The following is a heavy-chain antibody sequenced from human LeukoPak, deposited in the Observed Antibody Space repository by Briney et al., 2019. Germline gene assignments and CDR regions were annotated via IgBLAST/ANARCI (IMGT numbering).Heavy chain of an antibody. CDR1: GFTFSSYG. D-gene: IGHD6-19*01. V-gene: IGHV3-30*18. J-gene: IGHJ3*02. Sequence: GGSLRLSCAASGFTFSSYGMHWVRQAPGKGLEWVAVISYDGSNKYYADSVKSRFTISRDNSKNTLYLQMNSLRAEDTAVYYCAKGGSSGWYGAFDIWGQGTMVTVSS. CDR2: ISYDGSNK. CDR3: AKGGSSGWYGAFDI.